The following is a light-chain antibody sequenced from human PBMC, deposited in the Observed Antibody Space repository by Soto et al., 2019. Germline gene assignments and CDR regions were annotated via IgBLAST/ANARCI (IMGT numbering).Light chain of an antibody. CDR2: ATS. CDR1: QSISNY. CDR3: QHSYSTPFT. Sequence: DIQMTQSPSSLSASVGDSVTITCRASQSISNYLNWYQQKPGKAPKLLVYATSSLQSGVPSRFSSSGSGTDFTLTISGLQPEAFATYYCQHSYSTPFTFGPGTKVDI. V-gene: IGKV1-39*01. J-gene: IGKJ3*01.